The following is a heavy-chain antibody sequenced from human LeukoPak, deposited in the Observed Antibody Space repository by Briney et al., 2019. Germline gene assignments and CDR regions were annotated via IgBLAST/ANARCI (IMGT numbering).Heavy chain of an antibody. CDR1: GFTFRSHG. CDR2: IWYDGSNK. D-gene: IGHD6-13*01. J-gene: IGHJ6*04. V-gene: IGHV3-33*01. CDR3: ARDRAAARMDV. Sequence: PGRSLRLSCAASGFTFRSHGMYWVRQAPGKGLEWVAIIWYDGSNKYYADSVKGRFTISRDNSKNTLYLRMNSLRAEDTAVYYCARDRAAARMDVWGKGTTVTVSS.